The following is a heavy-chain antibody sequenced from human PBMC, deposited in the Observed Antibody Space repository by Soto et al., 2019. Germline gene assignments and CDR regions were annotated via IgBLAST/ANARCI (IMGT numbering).Heavy chain of an antibody. V-gene: IGHV3-23*01. D-gene: IGHD6-19*01. CDR2: ISGSGGST. J-gene: IGHJ1*01. Sequence: GSLRVSCADSGFNFNSYAMSWVRQAPGKGLEWVSAISGSGGSTSYADSVKGRFTISRDNSKNTLYLQMHSLRAEDKAVYYCEKNPLGEQWLQYFQHWGQGTLVTVSS. CDR1: GFNFNSYA. CDR3: EKNPLGEQWLQYFQH.